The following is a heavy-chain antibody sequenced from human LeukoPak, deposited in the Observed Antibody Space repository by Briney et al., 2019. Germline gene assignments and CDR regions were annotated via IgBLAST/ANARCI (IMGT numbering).Heavy chain of an antibody. CDR2: INPNSGGT. D-gene: IGHD3-16*01. CDR1: GYTFTGYY. Sequence: ASVKVSCKASGYTFTGYYMHWVRQAPGQGLAWMGWINPNSGGTNYAQKFQGRVTMTRDTSINTAYMELSRLRSDDTAVYYCARTSDLWGETDYWGQGTLVTVSS. CDR3: ARTSDLWGETDY. V-gene: IGHV1-2*02. J-gene: IGHJ4*02.